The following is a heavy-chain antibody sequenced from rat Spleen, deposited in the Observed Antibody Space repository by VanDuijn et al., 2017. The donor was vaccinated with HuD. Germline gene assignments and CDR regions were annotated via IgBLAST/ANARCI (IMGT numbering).Heavy chain of an antibody. Sequence: EVRLVESDGGLVQPGGSLKLSCAASGFTFSNYGMAWVRQTPTKGLEWVASISTGGGNTYYRDSVKGRFTISRDIAKSILFLEMDSLRSEDTATYYCAREWYPGTLFDYWGQGVMVTVSS. D-gene: IGHD1-4*01. J-gene: IGHJ2*01. V-gene: IGHV5S13*01. CDR1: GFTFSNYG. CDR2: ISTGGGNT. CDR3: AREWYPGTLFDY.